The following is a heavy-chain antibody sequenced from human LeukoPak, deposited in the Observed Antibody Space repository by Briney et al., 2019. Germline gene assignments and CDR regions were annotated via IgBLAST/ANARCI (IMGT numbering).Heavy chain of an antibody. V-gene: IGHV3-15*01. CDR2: IKSKTDGGTT. D-gene: IGHD4-17*01. CDR1: GFTFSNAW. CDR3: TTDSMRNPYHTVTTTSFDY. Sequence: PGGSLRLSCAASGFTFSNAWMSWVRQAPGKGLEWVGRIKSKTDGGTTDYAAPVKGRFTISRDDSKNTLYLQMNSLKTEDTAVYYCTTDSMRNPYHTVTTTSFDYWGQGTLVTVSS. J-gene: IGHJ4*02.